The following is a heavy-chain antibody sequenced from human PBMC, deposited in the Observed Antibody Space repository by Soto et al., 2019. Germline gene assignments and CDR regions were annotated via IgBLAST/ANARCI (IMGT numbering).Heavy chain of an antibody. D-gene: IGHD2-15*01. CDR2: ISAYNGNT. Sequence: QVQLVQSGAEVKKPGASVKVSCKASGYTFTSYGISWVRQAPGQGLEWMGWISAYNGNTNYAQKLQGRATMTTDTSTSTAYMELRSLRSDDTAVYYCARRYCSGGSCYSDGSFDYWGQGTLVTVSS. V-gene: IGHV1-18*01. CDR1: GYTFTSYG. CDR3: ARRYCSGGSCYSDGSFDY. J-gene: IGHJ4*02.